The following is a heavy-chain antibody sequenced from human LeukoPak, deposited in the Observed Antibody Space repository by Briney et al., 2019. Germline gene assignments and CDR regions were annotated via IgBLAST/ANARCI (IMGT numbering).Heavy chain of an antibody. CDR2: INPSGGST. V-gene: IGHV1-46*01. CDR1: GHTLTNYY. D-gene: IGHD1-26*01. Sequence: ASVKVSCKASGHTLTNYYIHWVRQAPGQGLEWMGIINPSGGSTNYAQKFQGRVSMTRDTSISTAYMELSRLRSDDTAVYYCARDFLDIVGATTFDYWGQGTLVTVSS. CDR3: ARDFLDIVGATTFDY. J-gene: IGHJ4*02.